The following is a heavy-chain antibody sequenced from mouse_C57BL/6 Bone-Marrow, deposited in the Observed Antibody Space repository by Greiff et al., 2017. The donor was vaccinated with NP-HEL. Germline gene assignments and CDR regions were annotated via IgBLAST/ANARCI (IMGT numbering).Heavy chain of an antibody. J-gene: IGHJ1*03. V-gene: IGHV1-52*01. CDR3: ARRTARYGSSYVWYCDV. CDR2: IDPSDSET. Sequence: QVQLQQPGAELVRPGSSVKLSCKASGYTFTSYWMHWVKQRPIQGLEWIGNIDPSDSETHYNQKFKDKATLTVDKSSSTAYMQLSSLTSEDSAVYYCARRTARYGSSYVWYCDVWGTGTTVTASS. D-gene: IGHD1-1*01. CDR1: GYTFTSYW.